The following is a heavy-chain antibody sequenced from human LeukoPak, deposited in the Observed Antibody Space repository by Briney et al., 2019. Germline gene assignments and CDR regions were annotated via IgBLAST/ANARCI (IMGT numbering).Heavy chain of an antibody. V-gene: IGHV3-21*01. J-gene: IGHJ4*01. CDR3: ARDRGAYCGGDCYLGFDY. D-gene: IGHD2-21*02. CDR2: IAGSSGYI. Sequence: GGSLRLSCAASGFTFSSYTMNWVRQAPGKGLGWVSSIAGSSGYISYADSVKGRFTISRDNAKKSLYLQMTSLTAEDRAVYYCARDRGAYCGGDCYLGFDYWGRGTLVTVSS. CDR1: GFTFSSYT.